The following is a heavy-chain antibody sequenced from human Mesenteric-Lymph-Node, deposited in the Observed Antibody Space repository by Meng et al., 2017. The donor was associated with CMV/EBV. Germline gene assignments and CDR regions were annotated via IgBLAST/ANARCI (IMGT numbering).Heavy chain of an antibody. J-gene: IGHJ5*02. Sequence: GSLRLSCAVYGGSFSGYYWSWIRQPPGKGLEWIGEINHSGSTNYNPSLKSRVTISVDTSKNQFSLKLSSVTAADTAVYYCARCYSSSWYNWFDPWGQGTLVTVSS. D-gene: IGHD6-13*01. CDR3: ARCYSSSWYNWFDP. CDR2: INHSGST. V-gene: IGHV4-34*01. CDR1: GGSFSGYY.